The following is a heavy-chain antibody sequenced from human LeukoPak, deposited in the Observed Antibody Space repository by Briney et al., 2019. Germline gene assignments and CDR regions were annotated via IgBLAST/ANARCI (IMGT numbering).Heavy chain of an antibody. Sequence: GGSLRLSCAASGFTVSSNYMSWVRQAPGKGLEWVSVIYSGGSTYYADSVKGRFTISRDNSKNTLYLQMNSLRAEDTAVYYCARDPHLENDKEDDLAPRWGQGTLVTVSS. CDR3: ARDPHLENDKEDDLAPR. D-gene: IGHD1-1*01. J-gene: IGHJ4*02. CDR2: IYSGGST. V-gene: IGHV3-53*01. CDR1: GFTVSSNY.